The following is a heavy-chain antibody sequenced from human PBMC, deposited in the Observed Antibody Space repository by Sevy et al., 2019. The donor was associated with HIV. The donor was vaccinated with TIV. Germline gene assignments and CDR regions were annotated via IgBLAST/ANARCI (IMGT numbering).Heavy chain of an antibody. Sequence: SETLSLTCAVHDGSFSGYYWNWIRQLPGKGLEWIGEINESGITYYNPSLKSRVTISVDTSEKQFSLKLNSVTAVDSAVYFCARSPPVVVVPGAPSWFDPWGQGTLVTVSS. CDR1: DGSFSGYY. CDR2: INESGIT. J-gene: IGHJ5*02. D-gene: IGHD2-2*01. CDR3: ARSPPVVVVPGAPSWFDP. V-gene: IGHV4-34*01.